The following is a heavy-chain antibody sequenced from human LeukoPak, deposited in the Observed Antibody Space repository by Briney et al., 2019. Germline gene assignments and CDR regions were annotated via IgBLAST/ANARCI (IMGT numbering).Heavy chain of an antibody. V-gene: IGHV3-74*01. Sequence: GGSLRLSCAASGFTFSTSWMNWVRQAPGKGLVWVSRINGDGSSTTYADSVKGRFTISRDNSKNTLYLQMNSLRAEDTAVYYCATSRWLATPFDYWGQGTLVTVSS. CDR1: GFTFSTSW. D-gene: IGHD6-19*01. CDR2: INGDGSST. J-gene: IGHJ4*02. CDR3: ATSRWLATPFDY.